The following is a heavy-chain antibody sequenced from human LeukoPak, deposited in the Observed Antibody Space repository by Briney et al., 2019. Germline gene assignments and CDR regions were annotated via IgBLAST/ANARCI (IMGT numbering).Heavy chain of an antibody. CDR2: INTDGSTI. CDR3: ARERKSSTSMDY. V-gene: IGHV3-74*01. CDR1: GFTFSDYT. Sequence: GGSLRLSCAASGFTFSDYTMIWVRQAPGKGLVWVSRINTDGSTITYADSVKGRFTISRDNAKNTLYLQMNSLRAEDTAVYFCARERKSSTSMDYWGQGTLVTVSS. J-gene: IGHJ4*02. D-gene: IGHD2-2*01.